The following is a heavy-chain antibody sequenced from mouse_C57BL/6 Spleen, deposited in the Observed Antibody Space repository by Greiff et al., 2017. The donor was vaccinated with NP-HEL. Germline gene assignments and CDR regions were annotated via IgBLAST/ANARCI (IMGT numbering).Heavy chain of an antibody. J-gene: IGHJ3*01. V-gene: IGHV1-81*01. CDR2: IYPRSGNT. D-gene: IGHD3-3*01. Sequence: QVQLQQSGAELARPGASVKLSCKASGYTFTSYGISWVKQRTGQGLEWIGEIYPRSGNTYYNEKFKGKATLTADKSSSTAYMELRSLTSEDAAVYFCARGLADTYHGAYWGQGTLVTVSA. CDR1: GYTFTSYG. CDR3: ARGLADTYHGAY.